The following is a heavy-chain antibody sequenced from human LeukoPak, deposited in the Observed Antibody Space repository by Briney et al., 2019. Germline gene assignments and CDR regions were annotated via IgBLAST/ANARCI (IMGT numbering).Heavy chain of an antibody. Sequence: GGSLRLSCAGAGFTFSNYAMHWVRQAPGKGPEWVAVISYDGSHISYRGSVKGRFTISRDNSKNTLYLQMNSLRAEDTAVYYCAKELARGLVGYWGQGTLVTVSS. D-gene: IGHD3-10*01. V-gene: IGHV3-30*18. CDR2: ISYDGSHI. CDR3: AKELARGLVGY. CDR1: GFTFSNYA. J-gene: IGHJ4*02.